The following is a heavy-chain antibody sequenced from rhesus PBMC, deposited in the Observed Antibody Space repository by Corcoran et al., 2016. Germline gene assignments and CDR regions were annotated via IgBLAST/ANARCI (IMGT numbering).Heavy chain of an antibody. CDR1: GGSISSSNW. CDR2: IYGGSWST. D-gene: IGHD6-31*01. V-gene: IGHV4-92*01. Sequence: QVQLQESGPGLVKPSETLSLTCAVSGGSISSSNWWSWIRQSPGKGLEFIGHIYGGSWSTNYNPSLRNRVTLSTDTANNQFSRKLRSVTAADTAVYYCARTKDSSGYFDYWGQGVLVTVSS. CDR3: ARTKDSSGYFDY. J-gene: IGHJ4*01.